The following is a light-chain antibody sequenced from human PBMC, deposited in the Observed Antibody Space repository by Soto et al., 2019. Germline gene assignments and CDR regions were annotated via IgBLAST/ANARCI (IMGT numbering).Light chain of an antibody. V-gene: IGKV3-20*01. CDR2: AAS. CDR3: QQYDASPLT. Sequence: EIVLTQSPGTLSLSPGERVTLSCRASQTLSTNSLAWYQQRLGQTPRLLIYAASTRDTDIPDRFNGSGSGTDFALTISRLEPEDFALYYCQQYDASPLTFGPGTKVDVK. CDR1: QTLSTNS. J-gene: IGKJ3*01.